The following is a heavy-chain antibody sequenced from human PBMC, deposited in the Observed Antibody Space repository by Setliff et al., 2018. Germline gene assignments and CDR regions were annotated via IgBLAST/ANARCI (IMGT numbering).Heavy chain of an antibody. V-gene: IGHV3-30*04. CDR1: GFTFSRYA. CDR2: ISFDGSNV. J-gene: IGHJ6*03. CDR3: AREEVEPLSMTSYYYYMDV. Sequence: PGGSLRLSCAASGFTFSRYALHWVRQAPGKGLEWVALISFDGSNVHYADSVKGRFTISRDNSINTVYLQMNSLRREDTAVYFCAREEVEPLSMTSYYYYMDVWGRGTTVTVSS. D-gene: IGHD1-1*01.